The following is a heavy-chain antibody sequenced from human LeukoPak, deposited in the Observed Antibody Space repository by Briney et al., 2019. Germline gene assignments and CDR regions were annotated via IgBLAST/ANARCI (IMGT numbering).Heavy chain of an antibody. CDR1: GFPFSSYA. V-gene: IGHV3-64*01. CDR2: ISTNGGTT. J-gene: IGHJ4*02. Sequence: GGSLRLSCAASGFPFSSYAMHWVRQAPGKGLEYVSAISTNGGTTYYANSVEGRFTISRDNSKNTLYLQMGTPRTEDMAVYYCARGKGIYCGGDCSALDYWGQGTLVTVSS. D-gene: IGHD2-21*02. CDR3: ARGKGIYCGGDCSALDY.